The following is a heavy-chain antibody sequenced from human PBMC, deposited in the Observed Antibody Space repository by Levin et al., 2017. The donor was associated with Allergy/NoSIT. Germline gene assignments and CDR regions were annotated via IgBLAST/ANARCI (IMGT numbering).Heavy chain of an antibody. CDR1: GFTFSSYA. V-gene: IGHV3-30-3*01. Sequence: HPGESLRLSCAASGFTFSSYAMHWVRQAPGKGLEWVTSLSYDGSNEFYADPVKGRFTISRDNSKNTLYVQMSSLRDDDTAVYFCARDRRWGNGLSLGLDSWGQGTLVVVSS. CDR3: ARDRRWGNGLSLGLDS. D-gene: IGHD6-19*01. J-gene: IGHJ4*02. CDR2: LSYDGSNE.